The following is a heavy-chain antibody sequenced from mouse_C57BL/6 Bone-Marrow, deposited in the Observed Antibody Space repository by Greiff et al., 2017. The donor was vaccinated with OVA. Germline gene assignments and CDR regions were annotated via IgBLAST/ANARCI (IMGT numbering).Heavy chain of an antibody. CDR3: ARESHYEDAMDY. Sequence: QVQLQQPGAELVKPGASVKMSCKASGYTFTSYWITWVKQRPGQGLEWIGDIYPGSGSTNYNEKFKSKATLTVDTASNTTYMQLSSLTSEDSAVYYCARESHYEDAMDYWGQGTSVTVSS. CDR1: GYTFTSYW. J-gene: IGHJ4*01. D-gene: IGHD2-4*01. CDR2: IYPGSGST. V-gene: IGHV1-55*01.